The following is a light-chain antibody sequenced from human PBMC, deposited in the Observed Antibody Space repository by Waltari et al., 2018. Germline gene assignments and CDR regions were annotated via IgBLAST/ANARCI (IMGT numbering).Light chain of an antibody. V-gene: IGLV2-23*02. CDR3: CSYAGSSSLV. CDR1: SSDIVTYNY. CDR2: DVT. Sequence: SALTQPAAVSGSHGQSIIISCIGASSDIVTYNYFPWYQQYPAKTPNLMIYDVTKRPSGVSDRFSGSKSGNTASLTISGLQAEDEADYYCCSYAGSSSLVFGGGTKLTVL. J-gene: IGLJ2*01.